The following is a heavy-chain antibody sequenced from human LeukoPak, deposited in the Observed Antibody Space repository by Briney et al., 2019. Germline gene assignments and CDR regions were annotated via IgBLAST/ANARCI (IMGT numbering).Heavy chain of an antibody. V-gene: IGHV4-61*02. Sequence: SETLSLTCTVSGGSISSGRYYWSWIRQPAGKGLEWIGRIYTSGSTNYNPSLKSRVTISVDTSKNQFSLKLSSVTAADTAIYYCARFGAFYTSSSSHYYYIDVWGKGTTVTVSS. CDR3: ARFGAFYTSSSSHYYYIDV. CDR1: GGSISSGRYY. J-gene: IGHJ6*03. CDR2: IYTSGST. D-gene: IGHD6-6*01.